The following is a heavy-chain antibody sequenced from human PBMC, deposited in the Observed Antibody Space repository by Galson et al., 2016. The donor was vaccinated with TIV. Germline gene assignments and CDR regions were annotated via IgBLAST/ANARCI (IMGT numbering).Heavy chain of an antibody. Sequence: SLRLSCAASGFTFNTYTMDWVRQAPGKGLEWVSVINVSGDRTDYADSVKGRFTVSRDNSKNTLYLQMNNLRAEDTGIYYCARDRITYTLRGAFNFWGQGTWVTVSS. CDR2: INVSGDRT. CDR3: ARDRITYTLRGAFNF. V-gene: IGHV3-23*01. D-gene: IGHD3-10*01. CDR1: GFTFNTYT. J-gene: IGHJ3*01.